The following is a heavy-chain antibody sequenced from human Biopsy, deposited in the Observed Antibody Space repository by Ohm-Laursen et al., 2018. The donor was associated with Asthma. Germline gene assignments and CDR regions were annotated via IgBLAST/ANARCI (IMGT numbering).Heavy chain of an antibody. Sequence: SVKVSCKASGYTFTGYYMHWVRQAPGQGLEWMGRINPNSGGTNYAQKFQGGVTMTRDTSISTAYMELSRLRSDDTAVYYCAIVGYSSGWDFFDYWGQGTLVTVSS. D-gene: IGHD6-19*01. CDR3: AIVGYSSGWDFFDY. CDR2: INPNSGGT. J-gene: IGHJ4*02. CDR1: GYTFTGYY. V-gene: IGHV1-2*06.